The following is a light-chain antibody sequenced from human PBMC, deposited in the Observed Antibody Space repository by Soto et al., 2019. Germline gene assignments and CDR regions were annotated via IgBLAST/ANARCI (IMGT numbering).Light chain of an antibody. CDR1: PSVTNF. V-gene: IGKV3-11*01. Sequence: EIVLRQSPATLSLSPGERATLSCRASPSVTNFLAWYQQKPGQAPRLLIYGAFNRATGIPARFSGSGSGTDFTLTISSLEPEDFAVYYCQQRNIWPPVTFGQGTRLE. CDR2: GAF. CDR3: QQRNIWPPVT. J-gene: IGKJ5*01.